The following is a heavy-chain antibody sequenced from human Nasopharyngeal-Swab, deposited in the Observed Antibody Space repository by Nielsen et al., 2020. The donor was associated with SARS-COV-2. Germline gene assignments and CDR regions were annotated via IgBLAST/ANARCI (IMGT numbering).Heavy chain of an antibody. J-gene: IGHJ4*02. CDR1: GFTFSSYA. Sequence: GESLKISCAASGFTFSSYAMSWVRQAPGKGLEWVANIKQDGSEKYYVDSVKGRFTISRDNAKNSLYLQMNSLRAEDTAVYYCARDQGGGELLDYWGQGTLVTVSS. CDR2: IKQDGSEK. V-gene: IGHV3-7*01. CDR3: ARDQGGGELLDY. D-gene: IGHD1-26*01.